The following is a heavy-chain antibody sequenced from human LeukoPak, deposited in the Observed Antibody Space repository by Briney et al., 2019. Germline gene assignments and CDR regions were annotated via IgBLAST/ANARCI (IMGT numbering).Heavy chain of an antibody. Sequence: KRLLWVSHIHIDGTWTSYADSVKGRFTISKDNAKNTVYLQMNNLRAEDTAVYYCVSFYETYWGRGTLVTVSS. V-gene: IGHV3-74*01. J-gene: IGHJ4*02. CDR3: VSFYETY. D-gene: IGHD2-2*01. CDR2: IHIDGTWT.